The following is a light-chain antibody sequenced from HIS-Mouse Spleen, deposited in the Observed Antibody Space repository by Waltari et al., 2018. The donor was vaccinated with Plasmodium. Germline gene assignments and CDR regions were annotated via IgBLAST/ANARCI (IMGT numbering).Light chain of an antibody. CDR2: EGS. J-gene: IGLJ3*02. CDR3: CSYAGSSTNWV. V-gene: IGLV2-23*01. Sequence: QSALTQPASVSGSPGPSITISCTGTSSAVGSYNLVSWYQQHPGKAPKLMIYEGSKRPSGVSNRFSGSKSGNTASLTIYGLQAEDEADYYCCSYAGSSTNWVFGGGTKLTVL. CDR1: SSAVGSYNL.